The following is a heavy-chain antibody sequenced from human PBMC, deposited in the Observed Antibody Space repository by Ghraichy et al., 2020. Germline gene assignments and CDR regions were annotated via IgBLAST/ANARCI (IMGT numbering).Heavy chain of an antibody. D-gene: IGHD6-19*01. V-gene: IGHV4-39*01. J-gene: IGHJ4*02. CDR2: MHYSGST. CDR3: ARHGWDPDY. CDR1: GGSISRTIYY. Sequence: SETLSLTCTVSGGSISRTIYYWGWLRQSPGKGLEWIGSMHYSGSTYYSPSLKGRVTISVDTSKNQFSLKLYSVTAADTAVYYCARHGWDPDYWGQGALVTVSS.